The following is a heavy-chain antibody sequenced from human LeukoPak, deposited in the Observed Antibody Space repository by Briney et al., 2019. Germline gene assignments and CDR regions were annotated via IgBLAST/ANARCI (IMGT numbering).Heavy chain of an antibody. V-gene: IGHV3-23*01. J-gene: IGHJ4*02. CDR1: GFTFSTYG. CDR3: AKTPPSDSGSYYWYFDY. Sequence: GGSLRLSCAASGFTFSTYGMSWVRQAPGRGLEWVSSISGSATTTDYADSVKGRFSISRDNSKNTLYLQMNSLRAEDTAVYYCAKTPPSDSGSYYWYFDYWGQGTLVTVSS. CDR2: ISGSATTT. D-gene: IGHD3-10*01.